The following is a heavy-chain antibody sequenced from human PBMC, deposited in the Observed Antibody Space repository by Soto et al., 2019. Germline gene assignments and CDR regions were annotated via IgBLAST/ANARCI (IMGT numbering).Heavy chain of an antibody. J-gene: IGHJ6*02. D-gene: IGHD1-1*01. CDR3: ARTRNLDV. Sequence: QVQIQQWGAGLLKPSETLSLTCAVYGESLSGYYGNWIRQSPGKGLGWIGEINYSGNSNYNPSLTSRVPISIDTSKNQFSLKLSSVTAADTAVYYCARTRNLDVWGQGTTVIVSS. CDR2: INYSGNS. CDR1: GESLSGYY. V-gene: IGHV4-34*01.